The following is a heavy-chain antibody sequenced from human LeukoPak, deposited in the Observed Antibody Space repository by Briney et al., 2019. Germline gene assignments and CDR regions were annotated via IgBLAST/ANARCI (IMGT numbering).Heavy chain of an antibody. Sequence: GGSLRLSCAASGFTFSSYGMHWVRQAPGKGLEWVAVISYDGSNKYYADSVKGRFTNSRDNSKNTLYLQMNSLRAEDTAVYYCAKIWVVAEIPPYFDYWGQGTLVTVSS. V-gene: IGHV3-30*18. CDR3: AKIWVVAEIPPYFDY. D-gene: IGHD5-12*01. CDR1: GFTFSSYG. CDR2: ISYDGSNK. J-gene: IGHJ4*02.